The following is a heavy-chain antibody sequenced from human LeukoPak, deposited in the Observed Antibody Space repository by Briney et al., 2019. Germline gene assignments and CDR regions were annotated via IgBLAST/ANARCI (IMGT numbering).Heavy chain of an antibody. CDR3: AKSVASDAY. V-gene: IGHV3-30*18. CDR1: GFTFNSYG. Sequence: PGGSLRLSCAASGFTFNSYGMHWVRQAPGKGLEWVAVISYDGSNKYHADFVKGRFTISRDNSKNTLSLQMNGLIPEDTAVYYCAKSVASDAYWGQGTLVTVSS. J-gene: IGHJ4*02. D-gene: IGHD5-12*01. CDR2: ISYDGSNK.